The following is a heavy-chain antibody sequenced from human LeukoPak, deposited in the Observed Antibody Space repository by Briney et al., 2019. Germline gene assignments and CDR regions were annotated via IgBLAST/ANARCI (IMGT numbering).Heavy chain of an antibody. J-gene: IGHJ4*02. V-gene: IGHV3-48*04. CDR3: ARELVVATTNFVY. D-gene: IGHD5-12*01. CDR1: GFTFSSYD. CDR2: ISSSGSTI. Sequence: GRSLRLSCAASGFTFSSYDMHWVRQAPGKGLEWVSYISSSGSTIYYADSVKGRFTISRDNAKNSLYLQMNSLRAEDTAVYYCARELVVATTNFVYWGQGTLVTVSS.